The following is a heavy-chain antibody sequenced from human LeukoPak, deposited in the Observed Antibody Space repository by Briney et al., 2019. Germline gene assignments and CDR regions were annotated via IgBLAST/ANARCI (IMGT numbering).Heavy chain of an antibody. D-gene: IGHD6-6*01. Sequence: PSETLSLTCAVYGGSFSGYYWSWIRQPPGKGLEWIGEINHSGSTNYNPSLKRRVTISVDTSKNQFSLKLSSVTAADTAVYYCARDFGSSGAFDIWGQGTMVTVSS. CDR3: ARDFGSSGAFDI. CDR2: INHSGST. V-gene: IGHV4-34*01. CDR1: GGSFSGYY. J-gene: IGHJ3*02.